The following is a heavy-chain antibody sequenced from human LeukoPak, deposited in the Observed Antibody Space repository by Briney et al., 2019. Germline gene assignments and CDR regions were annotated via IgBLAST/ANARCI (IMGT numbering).Heavy chain of an antibody. CDR2: IYTSGSA. J-gene: IGHJ4*02. CDR3: TSEPLP. CDR1: GGSISGYY. V-gene: IGHV4-4*07. Sequence: SATLSLTWTVSGGSISGYYWSWLRLPAGQGLEWIGRIYTSGSATYNPSLQSRVTMSADTVKNRASLKLTSLTAAGTAVSYCTSEPLPWGQGTLVTVSS.